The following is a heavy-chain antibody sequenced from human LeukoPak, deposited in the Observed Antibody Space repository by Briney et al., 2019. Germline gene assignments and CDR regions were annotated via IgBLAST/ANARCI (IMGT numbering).Heavy chain of an antibody. D-gene: IGHD2-2*01. J-gene: IGHJ4*02. Sequence: QSGGSLRLSCAASGFTFSSYAMHWVRQAPGKGLEWVAVISYDGSNKYYADSVKGRFTISRDNSKNTLYLQMNSLRAEDTAVYYCATSQPVARSLADYWGQGTLVTVSS. CDR3: ATSQPVARSLADY. CDR2: ISYDGSNK. V-gene: IGHV3-30-3*01. CDR1: GFTFSSYA.